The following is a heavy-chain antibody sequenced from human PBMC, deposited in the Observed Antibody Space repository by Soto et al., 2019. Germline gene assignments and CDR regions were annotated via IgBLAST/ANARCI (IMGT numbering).Heavy chain of an antibody. J-gene: IGHJ4*02. CDR1: GGSISSYY. Sequence: QVQLQESGPGLVKPSETLSLTCTVSGGSISSYYWSWIRKPPGKGLEWIGYIHYSGSTNYNPSLKRRVTISVDTSKNQFSLKLSSVTAADTAVYYCSRDRGGYIDYWGQGTLVTVSS. D-gene: IGHD2-15*01. V-gene: IGHV4-59*01. CDR3: SRDRGGYIDY. CDR2: IHYSGST.